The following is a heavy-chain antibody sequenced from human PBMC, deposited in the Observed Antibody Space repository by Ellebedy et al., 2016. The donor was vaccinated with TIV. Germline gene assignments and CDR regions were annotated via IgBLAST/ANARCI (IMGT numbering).Heavy chain of an antibody. CDR3: VRQGNYYESSAYPTNTYWYFDL. CDR1: EFSVSSNY. CDR2: IYGNGGT. D-gene: IGHD3-22*01. Sequence: GGSLRLXXVASEFSVSSNYMSWVRQAPGKGLEWVAVIYGNGGTDYADSLKGRFTISRDNSKNTLHLQMTGLRADDTAVYYCVRQGNYYESSAYPTNTYWYFDLWGRGTLVTVSS. V-gene: IGHV3-53*01. J-gene: IGHJ2*01.